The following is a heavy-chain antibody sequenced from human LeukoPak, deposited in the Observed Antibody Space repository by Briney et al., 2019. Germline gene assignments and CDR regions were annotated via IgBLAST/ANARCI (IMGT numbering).Heavy chain of an antibody. CDR1: GYTLTELS. CDR2: FDPEDGET. CDR3: ARGGYGGNVIRDYMDV. V-gene: IGHV1-24*01. J-gene: IGHJ6*03. Sequence: ASVKVSCKVSGYTLTELSMHWVRQAPGKGLEWMGGFDPEDGETIYAQKFQGRVTMTRDTSISTVYMELSRLRSDDTAVYYCARGGYGGNVIRDYMDVWGKGTTVTVSS. D-gene: IGHD4-23*01.